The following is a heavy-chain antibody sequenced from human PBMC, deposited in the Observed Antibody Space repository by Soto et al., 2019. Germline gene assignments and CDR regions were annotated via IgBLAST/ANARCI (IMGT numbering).Heavy chain of an antibody. CDR3: ARDRVDDFWSGYYTVWFDP. J-gene: IGHJ5*02. CDR1: GYTFTSYG. D-gene: IGHD3-3*01. V-gene: IGHV1-18*01. Sequence: GASVKVSCKASGYTFTSYGISWVRQAPGQGLEWMGWISAYNGNTNYAQKLQGRVTMTTDTSTSTAYMELRSLRSDDTAVYYCARDRVDDFWSGYYTVWFDPWGQGTLVTVSS. CDR2: ISAYNGNT.